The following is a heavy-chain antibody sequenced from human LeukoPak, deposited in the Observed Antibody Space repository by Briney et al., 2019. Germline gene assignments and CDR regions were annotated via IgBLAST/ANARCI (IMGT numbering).Heavy chain of an antibody. J-gene: IGHJ4*02. CDR2: INSDGNIT. V-gene: IGHV3-74*01. Sequence: PGGSLRLSCAASGFTFSSYWMHWVRQAPGKGLVWVSRINSDGNITTYADSVKGRFTISRGNAKNTLYLQMNSLRAEDTAVYYCVREYTSSSGRAFDYWGQGTLVTVSS. CDR1: GFTFSSYW. D-gene: IGHD6-6*01. CDR3: VREYTSSSGRAFDY.